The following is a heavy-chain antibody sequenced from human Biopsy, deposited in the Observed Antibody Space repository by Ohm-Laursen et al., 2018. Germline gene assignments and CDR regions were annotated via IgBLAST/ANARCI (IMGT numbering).Heavy chain of an antibody. J-gene: IGHJ4*02. CDR2: ISPKSGDT. D-gene: IGHD6-19*01. Sequence: ASVKVSCKASGFSFTGYYIYWVRQAPGQGLEWMGWISPKSGDTNYAHKFQGNITMTRDTSMSTAYMEMSRLRCDDTAVYYCALQSVAQMKNFDYWGQGTLVTVSS. CDR1: GFSFTGYY. CDR3: ALQSVAQMKNFDY. V-gene: IGHV1-2*02.